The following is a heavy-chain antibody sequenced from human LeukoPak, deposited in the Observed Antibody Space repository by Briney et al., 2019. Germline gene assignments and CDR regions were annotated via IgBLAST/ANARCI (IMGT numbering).Heavy chain of an antibody. D-gene: IGHD3-22*01. Sequence: PSETLSLTCAVYGGSFSGYYWSWIRQPPGKGLEWIGEINHSGSTNYNPSLKSRVTISVDTSKNQFSLKLSSVTAADTAVYYCARPTAYYYDSSGYYYPYWGQGTLVTVSS. CDR3: ARPTAYYYDSSGYYYPY. CDR1: GGSFSGYY. CDR2: INHSGST. V-gene: IGHV4-34*01. J-gene: IGHJ4*02.